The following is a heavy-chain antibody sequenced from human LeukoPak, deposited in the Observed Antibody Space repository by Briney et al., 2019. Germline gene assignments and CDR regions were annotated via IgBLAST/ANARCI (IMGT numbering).Heavy chain of an antibody. CDR1: GFTFSSYN. Sequence: GGSLRLSCAASGFTFSSYNMNWVRQAPGKGLEWVSSISSSSSYIYYADPVKGRFTISRDNAKKSLYLQMNSLRVEDTAVYYCARSELGYNYYYMDVWGKGTTVTISS. V-gene: IGHV3-21*01. CDR2: ISSSSSYI. CDR3: ARSELGYNYYYMDV. J-gene: IGHJ6*03. D-gene: IGHD3-10*01.